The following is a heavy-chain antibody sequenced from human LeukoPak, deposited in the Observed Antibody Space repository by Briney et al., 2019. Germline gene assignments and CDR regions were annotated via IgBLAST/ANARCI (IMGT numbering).Heavy chain of an antibody. CDR3: ARAEYYGSGSYFTESYYYMDV. CDR2: MNPNSGNT. J-gene: IGHJ6*03. Sequence: GASVKVSCKASGHTFTSYDINWVRQATGQGLEWMGWMNPNSGNTGYAQRFQGRVTITRNTSISTAYMELSSLRSDDTAVYFCARAEYYGSGSYFTESYYYMDVWGKGTTVTVSS. V-gene: IGHV1-8*01. D-gene: IGHD3-10*01. CDR1: GHTFTSYD.